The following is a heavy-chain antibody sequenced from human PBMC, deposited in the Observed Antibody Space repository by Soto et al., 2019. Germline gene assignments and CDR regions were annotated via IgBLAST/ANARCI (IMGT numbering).Heavy chain of an antibody. J-gene: IGHJ4*02. Sequence: QVQFVQSGAAVRKPGASVTVSCQASGDTFNTHTIHWLRQAAGQRLEWMGWINAGNGDTKYSQKFQGRVTMTRDTSARTTYMELASLTSADTAVYYCAKGEGLLRFLEWLLFFHHWGQGTLVTVSS. CDR2: INAGNGDT. V-gene: IGHV1-3*01. CDR1: GDTFNTHT. CDR3: AKGEGLLRFLEWLLFFHH. D-gene: IGHD3-3*01.